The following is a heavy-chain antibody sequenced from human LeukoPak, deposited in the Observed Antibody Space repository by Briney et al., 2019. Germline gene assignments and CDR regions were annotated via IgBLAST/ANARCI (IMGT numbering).Heavy chain of an antibody. V-gene: IGHV3-53*01. CDR3: AREAYGYYFDY. CDR1: GFTVNNHY. J-gene: IGHJ4*02. Sequence: GGSLRLSCAASGFTVNNHYMTWVRQAPGKGLEWVSVIYRSGNTYYADSVKGRFTISRDTSKNTLYLQMNSLRGEDTAVYYCAREAYGYYFDYWGQGTLVTVSS. CDR2: IYRSGNT. D-gene: IGHD3-10*01.